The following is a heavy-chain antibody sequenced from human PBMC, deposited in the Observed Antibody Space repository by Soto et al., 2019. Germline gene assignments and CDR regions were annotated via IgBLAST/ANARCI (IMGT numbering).Heavy chain of an antibody. J-gene: IGHJ1*01. D-gene: IGHD2-15*01. CDR3: AREENCRGGTCYSEYFHH. CDR1: GYIFTAYS. CDR2: VNPSGGSA. Sequence: QVQLVQSGAEVKKPGASVKVSCKTSGYIFTAYSMHWVRQAPGQGLEWMGVVNPSGGSAHYAQSFEGRVTLNRDTSTSTFYMELSSLRSEDTAVYYCAREENCRGGTCYSEYFHHWGPGTLVTDSS. V-gene: IGHV1-46*01.